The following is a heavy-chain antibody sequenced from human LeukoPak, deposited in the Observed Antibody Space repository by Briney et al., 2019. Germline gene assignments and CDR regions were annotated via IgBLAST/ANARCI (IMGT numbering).Heavy chain of an antibody. CDR3: ARGWAARWGSAYMDV. D-gene: IGHD6-6*01. CDR1: GYTFGRYD. Sequence: ASVKVSCKASGYTFGRYDINWVRQATGQGLEWMGWMNPNTGNTFYAQKFQGRVTMTRNTSISTAYMELSSLRSEDTAVYYCARGWAARWGSAYMDVWGKGTTVTVSS. CDR2: MNPNTGNT. V-gene: IGHV1-8*01. J-gene: IGHJ6*03.